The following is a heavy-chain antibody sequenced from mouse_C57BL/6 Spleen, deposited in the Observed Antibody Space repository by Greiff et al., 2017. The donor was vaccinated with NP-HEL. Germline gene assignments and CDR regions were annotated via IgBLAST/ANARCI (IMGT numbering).Heavy chain of an antibody. Sequence: QVQLQQPGAELVKPGASVKLSCKASGYTFTSYWMHWVKQRPGQGLEWIGMIHPNSGSTNYNEKFKSKATLTVDKSSSTAYMQLSSLTSEDSAVYYCAREGITTVVEYFDVWGTGTTVTVSS. V-gene: IGHV1-64*01. CDR2: IHPNSGST. CDR3: AREGITTVVEYFDV. CDR1: GYTFTSYW. J-gene: IGHJ1*03. D-gene: IGHD1-1*01.